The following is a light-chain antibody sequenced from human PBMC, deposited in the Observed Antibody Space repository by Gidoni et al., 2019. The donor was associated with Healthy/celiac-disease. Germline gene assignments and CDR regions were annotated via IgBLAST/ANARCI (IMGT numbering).Light chain of an antibody. CDR1: QSISSY. V-gene: IGKV1-39*01. CDR2: AAS. J-gene: IGKJ2*01. Sequence: IQMTQYPSSLSASVGDRVTITFRASQSISSYLNWYQQKPGKAPKLLIYAASSLQSGVPSRFSGSGSGTDFTLNISSLQPEDFATYYCQQSYSTQYTFGQGTKLEIK. CDR3: QQSYSTQYT.